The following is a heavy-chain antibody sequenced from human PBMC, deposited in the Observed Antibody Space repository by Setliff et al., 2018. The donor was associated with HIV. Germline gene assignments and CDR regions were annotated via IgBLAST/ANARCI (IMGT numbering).Heavy chain of an antibody. CDR1: GYIFTSYY. Sequence: ASVKVSCKASGYIFTSYYLQWVRQATGQGLEWMGWMNPNSGNAEYAQRFQGRVTLTRKTSISTAYMELSSLTSEDTAVYFCARSRYQLLYDMDVWGKGTTVTVSS. J-gene: IGHJ6*03. CDR3: ARSRYQLLYDMDV. D-gene: IGHD2-2*02. CDR2: MNPNSGNA. V-gene: IGHV1-8*03.